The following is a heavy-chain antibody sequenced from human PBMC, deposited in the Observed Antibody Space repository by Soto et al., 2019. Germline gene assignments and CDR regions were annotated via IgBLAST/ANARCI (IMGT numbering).Heavy chain of an antibody. CDR3: ASPYCSSTSCYAEWASEFQH. CDR2: ISYDGSNK. Sequence: PGGSLRLSCAASGFTFSSYAMHWVRQAPGKGLEWVAVISYDGSNKYYADSVKGRFTISRDNSKNTLYLQMNSLRAEDTAVYYCASPYCSSTSCYAEWASEFQHWGQGTLVTVSS. V-gene: IGHV3-30-3*01. J-gene: IGHJ1*01. CDR1: GFTFSSYA. D-gene: IGHD2-2*01.